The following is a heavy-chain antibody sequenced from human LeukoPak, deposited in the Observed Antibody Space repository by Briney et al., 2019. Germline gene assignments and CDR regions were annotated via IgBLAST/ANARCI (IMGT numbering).Heavy chain of an antibody. CDR3: ARLFGYGYDY. CDR1: GGSISSYY. J-gene: IGHJ4*02. CDR2: IYYSGST. V-gene: IGHV4-59*01. Sequence: SETLSITCTVSGGSISSYYWSWIRQPPGKGLEWIGYIYYSGSTNYNPSLKSRVTISVDTSKNQFSLKLSSVTAADTAVYYCARLFGYGYDYWGQGTLVTVSS. D-gene: IGHD5-18*01.